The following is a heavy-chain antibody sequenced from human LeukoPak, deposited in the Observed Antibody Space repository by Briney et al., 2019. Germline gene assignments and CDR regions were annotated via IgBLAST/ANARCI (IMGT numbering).Heavy chain of an antibody. CDR3: ARDRSDGYGFDY. J-gene: IGHJ4*02. CDR1: GFTFSSHW. D-gene: IGHD5-24*01. V-gene: IGHV3-74*01. CDR2: INSDGSSI. Sequence: GRSLRLSCAASGFTFSSHWMHWVRQAPGKGLVWASRINSDGSSISYADSVKGRFTISRDNSKNTLYLQMNSLRVEDTAVYYCARDRSDGYGFDYWGQGTLVTVSS.